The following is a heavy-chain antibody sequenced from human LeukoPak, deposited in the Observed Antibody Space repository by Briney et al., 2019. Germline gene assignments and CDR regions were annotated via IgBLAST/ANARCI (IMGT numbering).Heavy chain of an antibody. V-gene: IGHV3-48*01. D-gene: IGHD3-3*01. CDR2: VSNSSSTI. CDR3: ARGVRRLEWVSMDV. J-gene: IGHJ6*03. CDR1: GFTFSIYS. Sequence: GGSLRLSCAASGFTFSIYSMNWVRQAPGKGLEWVSYVSNSSSTIYYADSVKGRFTISRDNAKNSLYLQMNSLRAEDTAVYYCARGVRRLEWVSMDVWGKGTTVTVSS.